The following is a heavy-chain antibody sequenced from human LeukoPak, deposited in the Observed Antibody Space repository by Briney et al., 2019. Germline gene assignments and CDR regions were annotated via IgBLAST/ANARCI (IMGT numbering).Heavy chain of an antibody. Sequence: QPGGSLRLSCAASGFTFSSYWMDWVHQAPGKGLVWVSRINSDGSSTRYADSVKGRFTISRDNAKNTLYLQMNSLRAEDTAVYYCARSATGYDYWGQGTLVTVSS. D-gene: IGHD2-15*01. CDR2: INSDGSST. J-gene: IGHJ4*02. V-gene: IGHV3-74*01. CDR3: ARSATGYDY. CDR1: GFTFSSYW.